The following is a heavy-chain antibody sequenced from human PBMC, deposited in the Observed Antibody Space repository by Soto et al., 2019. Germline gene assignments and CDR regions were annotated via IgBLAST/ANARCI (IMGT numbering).Heavy chain of an antibody. V-gene: IGHV4-59*01. J-gene: IGHJ5*02. CDR3: ARVYYDFWSGYLNWFDP. CDR2: IYYSGST. CDR1: GGSISSYY. D-gene: IGHD3-3*01. Sequence: SETLSLTCTVSGGSISSYYWSWIRQPPGKGLEWIGYIYYSGSTNYNPSLRSRVTISADTSKNQFSLKLSSVTAADTAVYYCARVYYDFWSGYLNWFDPWGQGTLVTVSS.